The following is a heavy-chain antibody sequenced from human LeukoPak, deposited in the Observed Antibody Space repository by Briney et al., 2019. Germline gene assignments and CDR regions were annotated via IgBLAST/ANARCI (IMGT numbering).Heavy chain of an antibody. V-gene: IGHV1-46*01. Sequence: ASVEVSCKAFGYTFTRYYMHWVRQAPGQGPEWMGVISPSGGSTTYAQKFQGRVTLTRDMSTSTDYLELSSLRSEDTAVYYCARDHSSGWYNYYYYYMDVWGKGTTVTISS. CDR2: ISPSGGST. D-gene: IGHD6-19*01. CDR1: GYTFTRYY. J-gene: IGHJ6*03. CDR3: ARDHSSGWYNYYYYYMDV.